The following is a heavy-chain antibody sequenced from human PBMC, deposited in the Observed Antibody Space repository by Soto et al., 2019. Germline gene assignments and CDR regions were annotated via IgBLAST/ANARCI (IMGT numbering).Heavy chain of an antibody. Sequence: PGGSLRLSCAASGFTFTTYSMNWVRQAPGKGLEWVSYISSSSSATKYADSVKGRFTISRDNAKNSLYLQMSSLRADDTAVYYCARDFKERSLDWWGQGTLVTVSS. CDR2: ISSSSSAT. D-gene: IGHD1-26*01. V-gene: IGHV3-48*04. CDR1: GFTFTTYS. CDR3: ARDFKERSLDW. J-gene: IGHJ4*02.